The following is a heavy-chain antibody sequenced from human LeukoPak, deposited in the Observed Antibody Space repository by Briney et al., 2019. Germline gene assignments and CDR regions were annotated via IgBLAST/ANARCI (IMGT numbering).Heavy chain of an antibody. Sequence: GGSLRLSCAASGFTVSSHYINWVRQAPGKGLEWVSVFYSGGSTFYADSVKGRFTMSGDNSKNTLDLQMNSLRDDDTAVYYCASGFNFGRFENWGQGTLVTVSS. D-gene: IGHD5-18*01. CDR3: ASGFNFGRFEN. J-gene: IGHJ4*02. V-gene: IGHV3-53*01. CDR1: GFTVSSHY. CDR2: FYSGGST.